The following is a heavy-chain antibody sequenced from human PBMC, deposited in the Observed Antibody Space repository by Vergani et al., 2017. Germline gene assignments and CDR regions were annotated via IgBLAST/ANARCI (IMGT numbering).Heavy chain of an antibody. Sequence: EVQLVESGGGLVKPGGSLRLSCAASGFTFSSYSMNWDRQAPGKGLEWVSSISSSSSYIYYADSVKGRFTISRDNAKNSLYLQMNSLRAEDTAVYYCAREVVAGTLYYYYYGMDVWGQGTTVTVSS. CDR1: GFTFSSYS. J-gene: IGHJ6*02. V-gene: IGHV3-21*01. CDR2: ISSSSSYI. D-gene: IGHD6-19*01. CDR3: AREVVAGTLYYYYYGMDV.